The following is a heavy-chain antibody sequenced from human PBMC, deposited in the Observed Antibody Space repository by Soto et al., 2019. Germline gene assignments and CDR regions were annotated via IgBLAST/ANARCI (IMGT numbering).Heavy chain of an antibody. CDR1: GGSIISYY. CDR2: IYYTGST. J-gene: IGHJ4*02. Sequence: PSETLSLTCTVSGGSIISYYWSWCLQPPGKGLEWIGYIYYTGSTNYNPSLKSRVTISVDTSKKQFSLKLSSVTAADTAVHYCAIHRPYSTPIYSEYWGQGTYLTVSS. CDR3: AIHRPYSTPIYSEY. D-gene: IGHD2-15*01. V-gene: IGHV4-59*08.